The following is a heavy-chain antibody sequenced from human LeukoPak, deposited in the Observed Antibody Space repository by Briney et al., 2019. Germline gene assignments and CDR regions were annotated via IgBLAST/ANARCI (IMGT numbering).Heavy chain of an antibody. J-gene: IGHJ5*02. D-gene: IGHD6-19*01. Sequence: SETLSLTCTVSGGSISSGSYYWSWIRQPAGKGLEWIVRIYTSGSTNYNPSLKSRVTISVDTSKNQFSLKLSSVTAADTAVYYCARDAAVAGTSGWFDPWGQGTLVTVSS. CDR1: GGSISSGSYY. CDR2: IYTSGST. V-gene: IGHV4-61*02. CDR3: ARDAAVAGTSGWFDP.